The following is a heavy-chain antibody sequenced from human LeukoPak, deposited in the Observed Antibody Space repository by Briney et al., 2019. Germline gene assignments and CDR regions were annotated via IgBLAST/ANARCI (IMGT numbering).Heavy chain of an antibody. V-gene: IGHV3-9*03. CDR3: AKALGGGFRFPVDY. D-gene: IGHD3-16*01. J-gene: IGHJ4*02. CDR1: GSTLSSYA. Sequence: PGGSLRLSCAASGSTLSSYAMSWVRQAPGKGLEWVSGISWNSGSIGYADSVKGRFTISRDNAKNSLYLQMNSLRAEDMALYYCAKALGGGFRFPVDYWGQGTLVTVSS. CDR2: ISWNSGSI.